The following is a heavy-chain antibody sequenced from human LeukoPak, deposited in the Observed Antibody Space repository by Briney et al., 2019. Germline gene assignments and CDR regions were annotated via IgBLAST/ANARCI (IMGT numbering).Heavy chain of an antibody. CDR3: ARENDILTGYVRY. V-gene: IGHV1-2*02. J-gene: IGHJ4*02. Sequence: ASVKVSCKASGYTFTGYYMHWVRQAPGQGLEWMGWINPNSGGTNYAQKFQGRVTMTRETSITTAYIELSRLRSDDTAVYYCARENDILTGYVRYWGQGTLVTVSS. CDR1: GYTFTGYY. D-gene: IGHD3-9*01. CDR2: INPNSGGT.